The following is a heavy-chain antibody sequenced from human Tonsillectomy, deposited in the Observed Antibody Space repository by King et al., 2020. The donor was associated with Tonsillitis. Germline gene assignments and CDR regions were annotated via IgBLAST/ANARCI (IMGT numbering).Heavy chain of an antibody. CDR2: ISTYNGET. V-gene: IGHV1-18*04. Sequence: QLVQSGAEVKKPGASVKVSCKASGYTFTTYGINWVRQAPGQGLECMGWISTYNGETDYAQKFQGRVTLTTNTSTSTVYMELRSLRSDDTAVYYCARGHGDWFFDLWGRGTLVTVSA. J-gene: IGHJ2*01. D-gene: IGHD3-10*01. CDR3: ARGHGDWFFDL. CDR1: GYTFTTYG.